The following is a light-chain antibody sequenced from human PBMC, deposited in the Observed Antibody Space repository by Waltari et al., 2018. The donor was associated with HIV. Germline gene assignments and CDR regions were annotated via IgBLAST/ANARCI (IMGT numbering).Light chain of an antibody. J-gene: IGLJ1*01. V-gene: IGLV3-21*02. CDR2: DDR. CDR1: NIGSKS. CDR3: HLWDRDTDHYV. Sequence: SYVLTQPPSVAVAPGQTARITCGGNNIGSKSVHWYQQQPGQAPVLVVYDDRERPSGIPERFSGSNFGNTATLTSSRVEAGEQADYYCHLWDRDTDHYVFGTGTKVTV.